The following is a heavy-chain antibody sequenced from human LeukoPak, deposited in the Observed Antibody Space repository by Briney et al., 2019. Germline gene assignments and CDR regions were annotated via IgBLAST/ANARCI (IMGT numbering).Heavy chain of an antibody. J-gene: IGHJ6*04. CDR3: ARFLVDTVMLWPADV. Sequence: GGSLRLSCTASGFTFSSYGMSWVRQAPGKGLEWVSAISSTGGTTYYADSVKGRFTISRDNSKNTLYLQMNSLRAEDTAVYYCARFLVDTVMLWPADVWGKGTTVTVSS. D-gene: IGHD5-18*01. CDR1: GFTFSSYG. V-gene: IGHV3-23*01. CDR2: ISSTGGTT.